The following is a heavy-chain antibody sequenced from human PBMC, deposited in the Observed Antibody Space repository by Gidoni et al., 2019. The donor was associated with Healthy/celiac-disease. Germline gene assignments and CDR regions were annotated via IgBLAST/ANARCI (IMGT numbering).Heavy chain of an antibody. V-gene: IGHV3-9*01. CDR2: ISWNSGSI. CDR1: GFTFDDYA. D-gene: IGHD3-10*01. CDR3: AKEGTGSGSYYRYGMDV. J-gene: IGHJ6*02. Sequence: EVQLVESGGGLVQPGRSLRLSCAASGFTFDDYAMHWVRQAPGQGLEWVSGISWNSGSIGYADSVKGRFTISRDNAKNSLYLQMNSLRAEDTALYYCAKEGTGSGSYYRYGMDVWGQGTTVTVSS.